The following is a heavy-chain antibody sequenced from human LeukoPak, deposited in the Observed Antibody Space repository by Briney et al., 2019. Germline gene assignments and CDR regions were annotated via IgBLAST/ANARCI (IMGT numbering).Heavy chain of an antibody. CDR1: GYTFTSYG. J-gene: IGHJ4*02. D-gene: IGHD3-16*01. CDR3: ARGFEPRHPLDY. Sequence: ASVKVSCKASGYTFTSYGISWVRQAPGQGLEWMGWISAYNGNTNYAQKLQGRVTMTTDTSTSTAYMELSRLRSDDTAVYYCARGFEPRHPLDYWGQGTLVTVSS. V-gene: IGHV1-18*01. CDR2: ISAYNGNT.